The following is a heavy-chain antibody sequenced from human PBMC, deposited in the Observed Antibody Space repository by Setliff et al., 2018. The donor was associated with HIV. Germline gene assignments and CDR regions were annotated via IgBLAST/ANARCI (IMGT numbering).Heavy chain of an antibody. V-gene: IGHV1-18*01. CDR3: VRGVTRDISGYYRDEYFQH. D-gene: IGHD3-22*01. J-gene: IGHJ1*01. CDR1: GYNFNSYG. Sequence: ASVKVSCKASGYNFNSYGISWLRQAPGQGLEWMGWFSAYNGNTNYARNFQGRVTLTTDTSTSTAHMALRSLRSDDTAVYYCVRGVTRDISGYYRDEYFQHWGQGTPVTVS. CDR2: FSAYNGNT.